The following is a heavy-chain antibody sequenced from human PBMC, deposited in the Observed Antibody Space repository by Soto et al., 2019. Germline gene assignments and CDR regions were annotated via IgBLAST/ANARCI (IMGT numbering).Heavy chain of an antibody. J-gene: IGHJ6*02. CDR2: IIPNFDAA. V-gene: IGHV1-69*01. D-gene: IGHD3-22*01. CDR3: AKGSYYDASSSLEAPGMYYRHFGLDV. Sequence: QVQLVQSGAEVKKPGSSVKVSCKASGDTFNNYAISWVRQAPGQGLEWVGGIIPNFDAANSAQTFQGRVTITADESTSTAYLELSSLRSEDTAVYYCAKGSYYDASSSLEAPGMYYRHFGLDVGGQGPTVTVSS. CDR1: GDTFNNYA.